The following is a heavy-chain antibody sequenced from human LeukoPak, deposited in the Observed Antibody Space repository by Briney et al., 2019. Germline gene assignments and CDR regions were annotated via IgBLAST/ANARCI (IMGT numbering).Heavy chain of an antibody. D-gene: IGHD3-3*01. CDR1: GYTFTSYG. J-gene: IGHJ4*02. CDR2: ISAYNGNT. Sequence: ASVKVSCKASGYTFTSYGISWVRQAPGQGLEWMGWISAYNGNTNCAQKLQGRVTMTTDTSTSTAYMELRSLRSDDTAVYYCARDRRYDFWSGYYLFDYWGQGTLVTVSS. V-gene: IGHV1-18*01. CDR3: ARDRRYDFWSGYYLFDY.